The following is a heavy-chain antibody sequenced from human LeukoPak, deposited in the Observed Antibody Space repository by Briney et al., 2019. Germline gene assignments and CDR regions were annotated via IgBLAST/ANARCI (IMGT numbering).Heavy chain of an antibody. Sequence: SETLSLTCTVSGGSISSYYRSWIRQPPGKGLEWIGYIYYSGSTNYNPSLKSRVTISVDTSKNQFSLKLSSVTAADTAVYYCARDDSASQFDYWGQGTLVTVSS. V-gene: IGHV4-59*01. CDR1: GGSISSYY. CDR2: IYYSGST. J-gene: IGHJ4*02. D-gene: IGHD3-10*01. CDR3: ARDDSASQFDY.